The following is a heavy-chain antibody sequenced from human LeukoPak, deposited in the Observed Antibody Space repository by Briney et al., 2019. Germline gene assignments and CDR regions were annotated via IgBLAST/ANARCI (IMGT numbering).Heavy chain of an antibody. CDR1: GFTFSSYS. V-gene: IGHV3-21*01. Sequence: GGSLRLSCAASGFTFSSYSMNWVRQAPGKGLEWVSSISSSSSYIYYADSVKGRFTISRDNAKNSLYLQMNSLRAEDTAVYYCARDREFTGLYYFDYWGQGTLVTVSS. J-gene: IGHJ4*02. D-gene: IGHD3-16*01. CDR2: ISSSSSYI. CDR3: ARDREFTGLYYFDY.